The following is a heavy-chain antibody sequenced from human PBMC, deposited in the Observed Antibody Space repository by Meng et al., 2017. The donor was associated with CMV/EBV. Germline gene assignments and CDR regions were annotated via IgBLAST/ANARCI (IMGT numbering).Heavy chain of an antibody. CDR3: ARVNHVSPLYGMDV. D-gene: IGHD5/OR15-5a*01. V-gene: IGHV3-7*01. CDR2: IKQDGSEK. CDR1: GFTFSSYW. Sequence: LSLTCAASGFTFSSYWMSWVRPAPGKGLEWVANIKQDGSEKYYVDSVKGRFTISRDNSKNTLYLQMNSLRAGDTAVYYCARVNHVSPLYGMDVWGQGTTVTVSS. J-gene: IGHJ6*02.